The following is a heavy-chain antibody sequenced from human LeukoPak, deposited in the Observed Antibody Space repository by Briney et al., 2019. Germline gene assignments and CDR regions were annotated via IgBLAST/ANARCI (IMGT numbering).Heavy chain of an antibody. CDR2: INPNSGGT. CDR3: ARDRSTVVTGYFDY. CDR1: GYTFTGYY. Sequence: GASVKVSCKASGYTFTGYYMRWVRQAPGQGLEWMGWINPNSGGTNYAQKFQGRVTMTRDTSISTAYMELSRLRSDDTAVYYCARDRSTVVTGYFDYWGQGTLVTVSS. J-gene: IGHJ4*02. D-gene: IGHD4-23*01. V-gene: IGHV1-2*02.